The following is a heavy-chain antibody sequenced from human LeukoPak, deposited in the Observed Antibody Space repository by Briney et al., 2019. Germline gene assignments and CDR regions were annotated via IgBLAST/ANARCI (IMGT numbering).Heavy chain of an antibody. CDR2: IYYSGST. D-gene: IGHD6-19*01. Sequence: SETLSLTCTVSGGSISSSSYYWGWIRQPPGKGLEWIGSIYYSGSTYYNPSLKSRVTISVDTSKNQFSLKLSSVTAADTAVYYCARETVAGPSWGQGTLVTVSS. V-gene: IGHV4-39*07. J-gene: IGHJ5*02. CDR3: ARETVAGPS. CDR1: GGSISSSSYY.